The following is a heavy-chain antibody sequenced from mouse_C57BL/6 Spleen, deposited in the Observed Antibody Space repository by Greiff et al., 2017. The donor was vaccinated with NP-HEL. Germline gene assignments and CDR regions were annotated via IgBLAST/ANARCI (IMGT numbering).Heavy chain of an antibody. J-gene: IGHJ4*01. CDR2: INPNNGGT. CDR1: GYTFTDYY. D-gene: IGHD1-1*01. Sequence: EVQLQQSGPELVKPGASVKISCKASGYTFTDYYMNWVKQSHGKSLEWIGDINPNNGGTSYNQKFKGKATLTVDKSSSTAYMELRSLTSEDSAVYYCARWYYGYYAMDYWGQGTSVTVSS. CDR3: ARWYYGYYAMDY. V-gene: IGHV1-26*01.